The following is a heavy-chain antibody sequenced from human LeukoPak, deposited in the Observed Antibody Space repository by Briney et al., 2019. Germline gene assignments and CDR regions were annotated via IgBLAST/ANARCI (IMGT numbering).Heavy chain of an antibody. CDR2: ISSSGSTI. J-gene: IGHJ6*03. CDR1: GFTFSSYE. Sequence: GGSLRLSCAASGFTFSSYEMNWVRQAPGKDLQWVSYISSSGSTIYYADSVKGRFTISRDNAKSSLFLQMISLRAEDTAVYYCARALRAQDCSGGSCYTRDYYYYMDVWGKGTMVTVSS. CDR3: ARALRAQDCSGGSCYTRDYYYYMDV. D-gene: IGHD2-15*01. V-gene: IGHV3-48*03.